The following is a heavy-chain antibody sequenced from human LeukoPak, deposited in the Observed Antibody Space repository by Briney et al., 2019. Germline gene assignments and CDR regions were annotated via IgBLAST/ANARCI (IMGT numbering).Heavy chain of an antibody. CDR3: AREGSYYTNFQH. CDR1: GLTFSNYS. CDR2: ISTSSSYI. J-gene: IGHJ1*01. Sequence: GGSLRLSCAASGLTFSNYSMNWVRQAPGKGLEWVSSISTSSSYIYYADSVKGRFTISRDNAKNSLSLQMNSLRAEDTAVYYCAREGSYYTNFQHWGQGTLVTVSS. D-gene: IGHD3-10*01. V-gene: IGHV3-21*01.